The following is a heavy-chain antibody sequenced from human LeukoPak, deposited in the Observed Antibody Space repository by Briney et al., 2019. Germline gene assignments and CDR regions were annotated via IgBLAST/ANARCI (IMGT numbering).Heavy chain of an antibody. CDR3: AKARNSSGWSTPWFDP. V-gene: IGHV3-23*01. D-gene: IGHD6-19*01. Sequence: LSLTCTVSGGSISSCGYYWSWVRQAPGKGLEWASAISGSGGSTYYADSVKGRFTISRDNSKNTLYLQMNSLRAEDTAVYYCAKARNSSGWSTPWFDPWGQGTLVTVSS. CDR1: GGSISSCGYY. J-gene: IGHJ5*02. CDR2: ISGSGGST.